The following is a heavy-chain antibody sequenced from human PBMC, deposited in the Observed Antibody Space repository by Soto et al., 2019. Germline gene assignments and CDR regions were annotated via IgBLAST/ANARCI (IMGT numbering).Heavy chain of an antibody. Sequence: TSETLSLTCAVSGGSISSSNWWCWIRQPPGKGLEWIGSIYYSGYTYYNPSLKSRVTISVDTSKNQFSLKLSSVTAADTAVYYCARHNGPLYVGYYYDMDVWGQGTTVTVSS. D-gene: IGHD3-16*01. CDR1: GGSISSSNW. J-gene: IGHJ6*02. V-gene: IGHV4-39*01. CDR3: ARHNGPLYVGYYYDMDV. CDR2: IYYSGYT.